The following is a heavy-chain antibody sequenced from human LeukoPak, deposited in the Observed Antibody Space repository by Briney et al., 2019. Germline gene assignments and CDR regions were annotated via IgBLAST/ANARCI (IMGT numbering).Heavy chain of an antibody. V-gene: IGHV3-48*02. CDR2: ISSTSRTI. D-gene: IGHD5-24*01. J-gene: IGHJ6*03. CDR3: ARDPLRWLQNNYYYYYMDV. CDR1: GFTFSSYG. Sequence: GGSLRLSCAASGFTFSSYGMNWVRQAPGKGLEWVSYISSTSRTIYDADSVKGRFTISRDNAKNSLYLQMNSLRDEDTAVYYCARDPLRWLQNNYYYYYMDVWGKGTTVTVSS.